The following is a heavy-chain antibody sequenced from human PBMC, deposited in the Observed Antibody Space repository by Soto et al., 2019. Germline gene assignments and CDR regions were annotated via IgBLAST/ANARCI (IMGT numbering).Heavy chain of an antibody. CDR2: INTNGVNT. CDR1: GFTFSGYS. V-gene: IGHV3-64*01. Sequence: EVQLVESVGGLVQPCGSLRLSCAASGFTFSGYSMFCVRQAPGKGLEYVSAINTNGVNTFYAKSVKGRFTISRDNSKNTMYLQMGSLRAEDMAVYYCARGRVEDSSGWATYFDYWGQGTLVTVSS. D-gene: IGHD6-19*01. J-gene: IGHJ4*02. CDR3: ARGRVEDSSGWATYFDY.